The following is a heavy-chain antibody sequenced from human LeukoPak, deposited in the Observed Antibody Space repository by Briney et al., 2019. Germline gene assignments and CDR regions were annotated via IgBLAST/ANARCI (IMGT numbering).Heavy chain of an antibody. Sequence: SVKVSCTGSGGTFSSDTISWVRQAPGQGLEWMGRISPNRGIANYAQKFQGRVTITADKSTSTAYMELSSLRSEDTAVYYCVRFRETTVAPDAFDIWGQGTMVTVSS. CDR1: GGTFSSDT. CDR3: VRFRETTVAPDAFDI. J-gene: IGHJ3*02. V-gene: IGHV1-69*02. CDR2: ISPNRGIA. D-gene: IGHD4-11*01.